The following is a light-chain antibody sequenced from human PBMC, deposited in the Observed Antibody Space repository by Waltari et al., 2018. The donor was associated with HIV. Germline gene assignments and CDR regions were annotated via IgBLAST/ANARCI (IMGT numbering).Light chain of an antibody. Sequence: EIVMTQSPATLSVSPGERVTLPCRASQSVSTSLAWYQQRPGQAPRLLIYDAATRATDVPARFSGSGSGTEFILTIASLQSEDSATYYCQQYNNRPRGNTFGQGTKVEI. V-gene: IGKV3-15*01. CDR3: QQYNNRPRGNT. CDR1: QSVSTS. J-gene: IGKJ2*01. CDR2: DAA.